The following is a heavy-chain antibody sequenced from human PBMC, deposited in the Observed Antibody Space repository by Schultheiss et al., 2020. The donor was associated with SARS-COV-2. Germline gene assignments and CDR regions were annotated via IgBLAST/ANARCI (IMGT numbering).Heavy chain of an antibody. J-gene: IGHJ4*02. D-gene: IGHD3-9*01. CDR1: GGSISSGGYS. CDR3: AKVHRYDILTGYYKPLDYFDY. V-gene: IGHV4-30-2*01. CDR2: IYHSGST. Sequence: SETLSLTCAVSGGSISSGGYSWSWIRQPPGKGLEWIGYIYHSGSTYYNPSLKSRVTISVDTSKNQFSLKLSSVTAADTAVYYCAKVHRYDILTGYYKPLDYFDYWGQGTLVTVSS.